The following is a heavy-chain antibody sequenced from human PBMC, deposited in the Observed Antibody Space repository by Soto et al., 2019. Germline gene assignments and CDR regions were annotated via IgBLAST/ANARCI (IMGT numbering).Heavy chain of an antibody. CDR3: ARARYYYDSSGQPLDY. CDR1: GFTFSSYG. J-gene: IGHJ4*02. CDR2: IWYDGSNK. V-gene: IGHV3-33*01. Sequence: QVQLVESGGGVVQPRRSLRLSCAASGFTFSSYGMHWVRQAPGKGLEWVAVIWYDGSNKYYADSVKGRFTISRDNSKNTLYLQMNSLRAEDTAVYYCARARYYYDSSGQPLDYWGQGTLVTVSS. D-gene: IGHD3-22*01.